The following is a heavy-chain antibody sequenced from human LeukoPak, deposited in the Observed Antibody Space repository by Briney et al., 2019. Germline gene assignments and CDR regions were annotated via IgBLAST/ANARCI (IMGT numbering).Heavy chain of an antibody. D-gene: IGHD1-26*01. CDR2: IYHSGST. CDR3: ARDDSSSSGSYYD. Sequence: PSGTLSLTCAVSGGSISSSNWWSWVRQPPGKGLEWIGEIYHSGSTNYNPSLKSRVTISVDKSKNQFSLKLSSVTAADTAVYYCARDDSSSSGSYYDWGQGTLVTVSS. J-gene: IGHJ4*02. V-gene: IGHV4-4*02. CDR1: GGSISSSNW.